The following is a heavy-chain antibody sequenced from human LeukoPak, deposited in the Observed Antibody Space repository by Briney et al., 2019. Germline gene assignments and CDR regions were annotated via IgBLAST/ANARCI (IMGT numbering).Heavy chain of an antibody. V-gene: IGHV4-59*01. J-gene: IGHJ3*01. CDR1: GGSISSYY. CDR2: IYYSGST. Sequence: PSETLSITCTVSGGSISSYYWSWIRQPPGKGLEWIGYIYYSGSTNYNPSLKSRVTISVDTSKNQFSLKLSSVTAADTAVYYCARASYYDILTGSEAFDLWGQGTMVTVSS. CDR3: ARASYYDILTGSEAFDL. D-gene: IGHD3-9*01.